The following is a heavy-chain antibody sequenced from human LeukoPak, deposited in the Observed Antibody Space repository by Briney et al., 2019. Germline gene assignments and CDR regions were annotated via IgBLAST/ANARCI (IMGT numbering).Heavy chain of an antibody. V-gene: IGHV4-59*12. CDR3: ASLATLTYGAFADAFDI. D-gene: IGHD4/OR15-4a*01. CDR1: GGSISSYY. J-gene: IGHJ3*02. CDR2: IHYNGST. Sequence: SEILSLTCTAAGGSISSYYWSWLRQPPGKRLGWIGYIHYNGSTNYNPSLKSRVTISADTSTNQFSLKLSSLTAADTAVYYCASLATLTYGAFADAFDIWSQGTMVIVSS.